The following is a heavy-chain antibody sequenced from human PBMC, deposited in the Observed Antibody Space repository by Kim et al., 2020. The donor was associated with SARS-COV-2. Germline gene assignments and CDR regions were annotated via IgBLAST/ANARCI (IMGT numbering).Heavy chain of an antibody. V-gene: IGHV3-23*01. CDR1: GFTFSSYA. J-gene: IGHJ4*02. CDR3: AKGGVGYSGYDFLFDY. CDR2: ISGSGGST. Sequence: GGSLRLSCAASGFTFSSYAMSWVRQAPGKGLEWVSAISGSGGSTYYADSVKGRFTISRDNSKNTLYLQMNSLRAEDTAVYYCAKGGVGYSGYDFLFDYWGQGTLVTVSS. D-gene: IGHD5-12*01.